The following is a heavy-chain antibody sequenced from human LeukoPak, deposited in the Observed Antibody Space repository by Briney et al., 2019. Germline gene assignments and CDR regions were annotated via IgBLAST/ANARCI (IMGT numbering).Heavy chain of an antibody. CDR3: ARGGGAPYYGMDV. J-gene: IGHJ6*02. V-gene: IGHV4-30-2*01. Sequence: SQTLSLTCAVSGGSINSGSYSWSWIRQPPGKGLEWIGYIYHSGSTYHNPSLKSRVTISVDRSKNQFSLNLSSVTAADTAVYYCARGGGAPYYGMDVWGRGTTVTVSS. D-gene: IGHD3-16*01. CDR1: GGSINSGSYS. CDR2: IYHSGST.